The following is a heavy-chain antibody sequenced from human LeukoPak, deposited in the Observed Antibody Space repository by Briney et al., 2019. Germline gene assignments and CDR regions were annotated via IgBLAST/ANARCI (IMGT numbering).Heavy chain of an antibody. D-gene: IGHD2-15*01. Sequence: GGSLRLSCAASGFTFSRYWMHWVRQAPGKGLVWVSRINTDGSSTSYADSVKGRFTISRDNAKNTLYLQMNSLRAEDTAVYYCARAHCSGGSCYSGDPVDYWGQGTLVTVSS. CDR2: INTDGSST. V-gene: IGHV3-74*01. J-gene: IGHJ4*02. CDR3: ARAHCSGGSCYSGDPVDY. CDR1: GFTFSRYW.